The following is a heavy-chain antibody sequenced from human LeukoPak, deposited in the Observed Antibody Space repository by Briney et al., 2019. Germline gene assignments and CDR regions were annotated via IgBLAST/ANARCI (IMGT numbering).Heavy chain of an antibody. D-gene: IGHD5-18*01. V-gene: IGHV3-74*01. CDR1: GFTFSSYW. J-gene: IGHJ4*02. Sequence: PGGSLRLSCAASGFTFSSYWMHWVRQAPGKGLVWVSRINSDGSSTTYADSVKGRFTISRDNAKNTLYLQMNSLRAEDTAVYYCAGDYQGYTYGHGSDYWGQGTLVTVSS. CDR2: INSDGSST. CDR3: AGDYQGYTYGHGSDY.